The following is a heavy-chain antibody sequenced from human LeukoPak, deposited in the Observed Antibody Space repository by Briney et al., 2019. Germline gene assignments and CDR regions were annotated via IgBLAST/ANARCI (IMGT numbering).Heavy chain of an antibody. V-gene: IGHV3-48*03. CDR1: GFTFSSYE. Sequence: GGSLRLSCAASGFTFSSYEMNWVRQAPGKGLEWVSCISSSGSTIYYADSVKGRFTISRDNAKNSLYLQMNSLRADDTAVYYCAELGITMIGGVWGKGTTVTISS. CDR3: AELGITMIGGV. CDR2: ISSSGSTI. D-gene: IGHD3-10*02. J-gene: IGHJ6*04.